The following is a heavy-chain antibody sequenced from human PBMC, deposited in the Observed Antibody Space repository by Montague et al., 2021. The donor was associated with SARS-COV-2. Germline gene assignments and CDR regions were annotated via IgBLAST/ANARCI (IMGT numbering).Heavy chain of an antibody. CDR3: AKEGSISSEYYGMDV. CDR1: GFSFSSFA. Sequence: SLRLSCAASGFSFSSFAMTWVRQAAGEGLEWVSTVSGSGSNKYYRDSVKGRFIISRDNSKNTLFLQMNSLRAEDTAVYFCAKEGSISSEYYGMDVGGQETTVSVSS. CDR2: VSGSGSNK. V-gene: IGHV3-23*01. J-gene: IGHJ6*02. D-gene: IGHD6-6*01.